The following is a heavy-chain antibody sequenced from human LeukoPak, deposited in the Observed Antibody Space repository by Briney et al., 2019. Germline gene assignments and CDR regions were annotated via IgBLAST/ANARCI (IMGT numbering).Heavy chain of an antibody. D-gene: IGHD3-9*01. CDR1: GYSISSGYY. J-gene: IGHJ3*02. CDR2: IYHSGST. V-gene: IGHV4-38-2*02. Sequence: SETLSLTCTVSGYSISSGYYWGWIRQPPGKGLEWIGSIYHSGSTYYNPSLKSRVTISVDTSKNQFSLKLSSVTAADTAVYYCARVHHDILTGYSKDDAFDIWGQGTMVTVSS. CDR3: ARVHHDILTGYSKDDAFDI.